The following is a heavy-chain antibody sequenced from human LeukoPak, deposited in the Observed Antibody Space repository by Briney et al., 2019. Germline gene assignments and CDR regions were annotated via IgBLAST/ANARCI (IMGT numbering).Heavy chain of an antibody. D-gene: IGHD3-10*01. Sequence: PSDTLSLTCTVSGGSITHSYWSWLRQPPGKGLEWVGYFYYAGYADTGSTNYNPSLKTRVTTSVHASKHQFSLKLTSVTAADTAVYYCARLLGVRRGVMTGWFDSWGQGALVTVSS. J-gene: IGHJ5*01. CDR2: FYYAGYADTGST. CDR1: GGSITHSY. V-gene: IGHV4-59*08. CDR3: ARLLGVRRGVMTGWFDS.